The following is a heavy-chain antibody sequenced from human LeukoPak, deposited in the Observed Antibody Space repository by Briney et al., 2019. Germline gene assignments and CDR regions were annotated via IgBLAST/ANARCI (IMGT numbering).Heavy chain of an antibody. J-gene: IGHJ4*02. CDR1: GFTFSDYT. Sequence: GGSLRLSCAASGFTFSDYTMNWVRQTPGLEPEWVPSIHTSSDYVYYADSVKGRFISSRDNAKNSLYLQMNSLRVEDTGVYYCTRKSAPFDLWGQGILVTVSS. V-gene: IGHV3-21*01. CDR2: IHTSSDYV. D-gene: IGHD3-3*01. CDR3: TRKSAPFDL.